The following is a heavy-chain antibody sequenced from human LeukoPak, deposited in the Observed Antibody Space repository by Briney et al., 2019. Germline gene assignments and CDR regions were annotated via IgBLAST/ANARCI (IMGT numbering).Heavy chain of an antibody. CDR1: GFTFSSYS. CDR3: ARDRIYDILTGYSRAFDY. D-gene: IGHD3-9*01. CDR2: ISSSSSYI. J-gene: IGHJ4*02. Sequence: GGSLRLSCAASGFTFSSYSMNWVRQAPGKGLEWVSSISSSSSYIYYADSVKGRFTISRDNAKSSLYLQMNSLRAEDTAVYYCARDRIYDILTGYSRAFDYWGQGTLVTVSS. V-gene: IGHV3-21*01.